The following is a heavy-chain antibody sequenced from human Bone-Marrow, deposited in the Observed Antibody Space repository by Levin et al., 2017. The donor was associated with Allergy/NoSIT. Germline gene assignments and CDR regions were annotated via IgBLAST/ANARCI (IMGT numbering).Heavy chain of an antibody. CDR3: ARYGEQQLEPFDC. J-gene: IGHJ4*02. CDR2: ISANAVRT. D-gene: IGHD6-13*01. Sequence: GESLKISCVASGFTPNSYAMTWVRQAPGKGLEWVSVISANAVRTYYADSVKGRFTISRDNSKNSLLLQMNNVRADDTATYYCARYGEQQLEPFDCWGQGALVTVSS. V-gene: IGHV3-23*01. CDR1: GFTPNSYA.